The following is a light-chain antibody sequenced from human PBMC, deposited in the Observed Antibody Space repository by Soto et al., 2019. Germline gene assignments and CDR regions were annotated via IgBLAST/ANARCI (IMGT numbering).Light chain of an antibody. Sequence: QSALTQPASVSGSPGPSITISCTGTSSDVGGYNYVSWYQHHPGKAPKLIIYDVSNRPSGVSNRFVGSKSGITASLTISGLQADDEADYYCSSYTTTSVLFGGGTKLTVL. V-gene: IGLV2-14*03. CDR3: SSYTTTSVL. CDR2: DVS. CDR1: SSDVGGYNY. J-gene: IGLJ2*01.